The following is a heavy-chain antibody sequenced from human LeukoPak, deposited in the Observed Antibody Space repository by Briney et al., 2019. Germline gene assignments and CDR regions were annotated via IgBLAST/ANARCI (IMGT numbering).Heavy chain of an antibody. V-gene: IGHV4-39*07. J-gene: IGHJ4*02. D-gene: IGHD3-3*01. CDR3: ARGQGYYDFWSGSTDEYYFDY. CDR1: GGSISSSSYY. Sequence: PSETLSLTCTVSGGSISSSSYYWGWIRQPPGKGLEWIGSIYYSGSTYYNPSLKSRVTISVDTSKNQFSLKLSSVTAADTAVYYCARGQGYYDFWSGSTDEYYFDYWGQGTLVTVSS. CDR2: IYYSGST.